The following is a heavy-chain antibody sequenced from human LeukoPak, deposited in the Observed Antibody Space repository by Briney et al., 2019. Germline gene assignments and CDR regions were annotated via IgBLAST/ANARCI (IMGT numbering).Heavy chain of an antibody. CDR3: ASQKLGYCSGGSCYGDAFDI. V-gene: IGHV3-9*03. Sequence: PGRSLRLSCAASGFTFDDYAMHWVRQAPGKGLEWVSGISWNSGSIGYADSVKGRFTISRDNAKSSLYLQMNSLRAEDMALYYCASQKLGYCSGGSCYGDAFDIWGQGTMVTVSS. D-gene: IGHD2-15*01. CDR1: GFTFDDYA. J-gene: IGHJ3*02. CDR2: ISWNSGSI.